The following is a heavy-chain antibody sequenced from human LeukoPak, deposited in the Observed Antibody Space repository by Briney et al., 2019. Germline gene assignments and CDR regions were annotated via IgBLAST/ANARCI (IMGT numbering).Heavy chain of an antibody. CDR1: GYTLTELS. J-gene: IGHJ4*02. V-gene: IGHV1-24*01. Sequence: ASVKVSCTVSGYTLTELSMHWVRQAPGKGLEWMGGFDPEDGETIYAQKFQGRVAMTEDTSTDTAYMELSSLRSEDTAVYYCATNHPYCGGDYYFDYWGQGTLVTVSS. CDR2: FDPEDGET. D-gene: IGHD2-21*02. CDR3: ATNHPYCGGDYYFDY.